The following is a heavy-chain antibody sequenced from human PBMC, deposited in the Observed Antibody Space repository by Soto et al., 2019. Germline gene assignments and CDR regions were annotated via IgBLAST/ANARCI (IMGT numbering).Heavy chain of an antibody. CDR2: IYPGDSDT. D-gene: IGHD2-2*02. J-gene: IGHJ6*02. CDR3: ARLAGYCSSTSCYTPQYYYYYYGMDV. V-gene: IGHV5-51*01. CDR1: GYSFTSYW. Sequence: GEYLKISCKGSGYSFTSYWIGWVRQMPGKGLEWMGIIYPGDSDTRYSPSFQGQVTISADKSISTAYLQWSSLKASDAAMYYCARLAGYCSSTSCYTPQYYYYYYGMDVWGQGTTVTVSS.